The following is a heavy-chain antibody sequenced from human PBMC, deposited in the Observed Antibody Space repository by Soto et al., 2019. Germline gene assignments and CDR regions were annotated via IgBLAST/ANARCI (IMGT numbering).Heavy chain of an antibody. CDR2: ISESGTYT. Sequence: GGSLRLSCAASGFTFSSYAMSWVRQAPGKGLEWVSAISESGTYTNYADSVKGRFTTSIDISKNTVYLDMNSLRGDDTAIYFCAKLAVRLSYSGGDFWGQGTTVTVSS. D-gene: IGHD2-21*02. CDR1: GFTFSSYA. CDR3: AKLAVRLSYSGGDF. J-gene: IGHJ6*01. V-gene: IGHV3-23*01.